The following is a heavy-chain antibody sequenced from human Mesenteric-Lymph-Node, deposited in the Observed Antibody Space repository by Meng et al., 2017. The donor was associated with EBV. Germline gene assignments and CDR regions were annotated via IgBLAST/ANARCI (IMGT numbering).Heavy chain of an antibody. CDR3: ATDDRSGSYYKASWFDP. CDR2: FDPQYGDR. D-gene: IGHD3-10*01. Sequence: QDRLGQAGAEVKKPGASVKVSCKVPGHTLSELSIHWVRQAPGKGLEWMGHFDPQYGDRMYAQKFQGRFTMTEDTSIDTAYMELSSLRSDDTAVYYCATDDRSGSYYKASWFDPRGQGTLVTVSS. CDR1: GHTLSELS. V-gene: IGHV1-24*01. J-gene: IGHJ5*02.